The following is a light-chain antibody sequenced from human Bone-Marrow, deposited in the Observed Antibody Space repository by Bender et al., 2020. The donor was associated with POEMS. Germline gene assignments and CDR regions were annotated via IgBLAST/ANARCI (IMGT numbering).Light chain of an antibody. J-gene: IGLJ1*01. CDR3: SSYTSTHTCV. V-gene: IGLV2-14*03. CDR1: SSDVGGYDY. Sequence: QSALTQPASVSGSPGQSITISCTGTSSDVGGYDYVSWYQQRPGKAPKLMIYDVSDRPSGVSNRFSGSKSGNTASLTISGLQSEDEADYYCSSYTSTHTCVFGSGTKVTVL. CDR2: DVS.